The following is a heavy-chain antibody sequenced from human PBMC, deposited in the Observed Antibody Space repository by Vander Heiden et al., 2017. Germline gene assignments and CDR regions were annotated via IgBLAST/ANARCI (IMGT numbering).Heavy chain of an antibody. CDR3: AKDLDYYYGMDV. CDR2: ISGSGGST. Sequence: EVQLLESGGGLVQPGGSLRLSCAASGFPFSSYAMSWVRQAPGKGLEWVSAISGSGGSTYYADSVKGRFTISRDNSKNTLYLQMNSLRAEDTAVYYCAKDLDYYYGMDVWGQGTTVTVSS. V-gene: IGHV3-23*01. J-gene: IGHJ6*02. CDR1: GFPFSSYA.